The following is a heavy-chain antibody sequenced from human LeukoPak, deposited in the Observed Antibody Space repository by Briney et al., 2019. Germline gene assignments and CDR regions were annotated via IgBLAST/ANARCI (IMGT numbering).Heavy chain of an antibody. J-gene: IGHJ4*02. D-gene: IGHD1-1*01. CDR2: ISTSSIYI. Sequence: GGSLRLSCAASGFTFSSSSMNWVRQAPGKGLEWVSSISTSSIYIYYADSMKGRFTISRDNAKNSLYLQMNSLRAEDTAVYYCASEGTTGTTWGPDYWGQGTLVTVSS. V-gene: IGHV3-21*01. CDR1: GFTFSSSS. CDR3: ASEGTTGTTWGPDY.